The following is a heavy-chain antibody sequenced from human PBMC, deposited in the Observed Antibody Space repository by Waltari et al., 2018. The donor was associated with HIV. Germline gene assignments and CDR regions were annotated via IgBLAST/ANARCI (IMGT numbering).Heavy chain of an antibody. CDR2: IRGSGDNR. CDR1: GFSFSIYA. J-gene: IGHJ5*02. CDR3: TKDPVTAVGNINWFDP. Sequence: EVQLLESGGGLVQPGGSLRLSCRASGFSFSIYAMNWVRQAPGKGLGWVCGIRGSGDNRYYADSVKGRFTIARDNSKNKVFLQMKSLRPEDTAFYYCTKDPVTAVGNINWFDPWGQGTLVTVSS. D-gene: IGHD6-13*01. V-gene: IGHV3-23*01.